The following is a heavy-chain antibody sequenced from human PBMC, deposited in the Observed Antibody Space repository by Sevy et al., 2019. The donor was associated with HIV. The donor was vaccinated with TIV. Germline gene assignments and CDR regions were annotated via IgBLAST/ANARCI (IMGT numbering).Heavy chain of an antibody. CDR1: GFTFSSYN. J-gene: IGHJ5*02. CDR3: AKAEGVPPNWFDP. D-gene: IGHD1-1*01. Sequence: GGSLRLSCAASGFTFSSYNMNWVRQAPGKGLEWVSSISNSGSYIYYARSVKGRFTISRDNAKNSLYLQMNSLRAEDTAVYYCAKAEGVPPNWFDPWGQGTLVTVSS. CDR2: ISNSGSYI. V-gene: IGHV3-21*01.